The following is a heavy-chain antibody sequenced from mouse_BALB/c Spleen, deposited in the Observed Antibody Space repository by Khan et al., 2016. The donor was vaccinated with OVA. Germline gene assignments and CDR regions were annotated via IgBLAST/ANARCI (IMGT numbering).Heavy chain of an antibody. CDR2: INPYNDDT. V-gene: IGHV1-20*02. CDR3: ARGYGNYLFAY. CDR1: GYSFTGYF. Sequence: VRLQQSGPELVKPGASVKISCKASGYSFTGYFMNWVMQSHGKSLEWIGRINPYNDDTFYNQKFKGKATLTVDTSSSTAHMELRSLASEDSAVYYCARGYGNYLFAYWGQGTLVTVSA. D-gene: IGHD2-1*01. J-gene: IGHJ3*01.